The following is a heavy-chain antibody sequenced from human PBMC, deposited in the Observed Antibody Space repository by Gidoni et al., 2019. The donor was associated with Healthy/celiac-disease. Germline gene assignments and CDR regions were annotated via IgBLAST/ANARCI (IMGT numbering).Heavy chain of an antibody. CDR2: IYYSGST. J-gene: IGHJ5*02. CDR1: GDSIRSRSYY. Sequence: QLQLQESGPGLVKPSEPLSLTCTVSGDSIRSRSYYLGWIRQPPGKGLEWIGSIYYSGSTYYNPSLKSRVTISVDTSKNQFSLKLSSVTAADTAVYYCARRWFDPWGQGTLVTVSS. V-gene: IGHV4-39*07. CDR3: ARRWFDP.